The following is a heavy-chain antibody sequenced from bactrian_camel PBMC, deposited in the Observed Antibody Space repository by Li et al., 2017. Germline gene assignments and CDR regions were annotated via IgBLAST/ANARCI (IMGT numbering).Heavy chain of an antibody. CDR3: TKDRSYGTRNWAQST. J-gene: IGHJ4*01. D-gene: IGHD3*01. CDR1: GFQFSDYP. CDR2: IAYDGWVT. V-gene: IGHV3S42*01. Sequence: VQLVESGGDLVRPGGSLTLSCAASGFQFSDYPMSWVRQAPGKGLEWVAQIAYDGWVTRYHDSAKGRFTISRDNARNTLYLQMNSLKPEDTAMYYCTKDRSYGTRNWAQSTRGQGTQVTVS.